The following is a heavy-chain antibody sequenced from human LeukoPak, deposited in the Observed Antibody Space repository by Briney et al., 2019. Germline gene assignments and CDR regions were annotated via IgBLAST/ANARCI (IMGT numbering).Heavy chain of an antibody. V-gene: IGHV4-30-2*01. CDR2: IYHSGST. Sequence: PSQTLPLTCAVSGGSISSGGYSWSWIRQPPGKGLEWIGYIYHSGSTYYNPSLKSRVTISVDRSKNQFSLKLSSVTAADTAVYYCARSVLFRYRFDPWGQGTLVTVSS. CDR3: ARSVLFRYRFDP. CDR1: GGSISSGGYS. J-gene: IGHJ5*02. D-gene: IGHD1-1*01.